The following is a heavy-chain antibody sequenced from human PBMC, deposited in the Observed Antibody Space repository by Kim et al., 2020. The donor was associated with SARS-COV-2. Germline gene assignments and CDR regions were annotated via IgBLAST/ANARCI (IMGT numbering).Heavy chain of an antibody. CDR2: IWYDGSNK. CDR1: GFTFSSYG. Sequence: GGSLRLSCAASGFTFSSYGMHWVRQAPGKGLEWVAVIWYDGSNKYYADSVKGRFTISRDNSKNTLYLQMNSLRAEDTAVYYCARWGVDGSYLTHYFDYWGQGTLVSVSS. V-gene: IGHV3-33*01. D-gene: IGHD1-26*01. J-gene: IGHJ4*02. CDR3: ARWGVDGSYLTHYFDY.